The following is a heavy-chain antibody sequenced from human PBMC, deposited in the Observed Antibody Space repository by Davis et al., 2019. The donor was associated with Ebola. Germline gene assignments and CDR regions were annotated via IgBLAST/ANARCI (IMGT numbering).Heavy chain of an antibody. V-gene: IGHV4-61*08. D-gene: IGHD3-10*01. CDR1: GFSLSNTGVG. J-gene: IGHJ4*02. CDR2: IYYSGNT. CDR3: ARDAVVSRGELDF. Sequence: SGPTLVKPKQTLTLTCTFSGFSLSNTGVGVGWIRQPPGKGLEWIGYIYYSGNTNYNPSLESRVTISVDTSKNQFSLNLRSVTAADTAVYYCARDAVVSRGELDFWGQGTLVTVSS.